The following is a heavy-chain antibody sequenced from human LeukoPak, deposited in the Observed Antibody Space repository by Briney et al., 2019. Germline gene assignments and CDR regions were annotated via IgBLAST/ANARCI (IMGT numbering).Heavy chain of an antibody. CDR3: ASLGPGAPDAFDI. V-gene: IGHV3-21*01. D-gene: IGHD1-1*01. CDR1: GFTFSSYS. CDR2: ISSSSSYI. Sequence: PGGSLRLSCAASGFTFSSYSMNWVRQAPGKGLDWVSSISSSSSYIYYADSVKGRFTISRDNAKNSLYLQMNSLRAEDTAVYYCASLGPGAPDAFDIWGQGTMVTVSS. J-gene: IGHJ3*02.